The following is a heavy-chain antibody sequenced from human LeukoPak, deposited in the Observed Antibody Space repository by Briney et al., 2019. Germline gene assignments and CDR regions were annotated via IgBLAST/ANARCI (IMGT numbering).Heavy chain of an antibody. CDR1: GFTFSDYY. CDR3: AGESYGGNYYYYYMDV. D-gene: IGHD4-23*01. Sequence: GGSLRLSCAASGFTFSDYYMSWIRQAPGKGLEWVSYISSSGSTIYYADSVKGRFTISRDNAKNSLYLQMNSLRAEDTAVYYCAGESYGGNYYYYYMDVWGKGTTVTVSS. V-gene: IGHV3-11*01. J-gene: IGHJ6*03. CDR2: ISSSGSTI.